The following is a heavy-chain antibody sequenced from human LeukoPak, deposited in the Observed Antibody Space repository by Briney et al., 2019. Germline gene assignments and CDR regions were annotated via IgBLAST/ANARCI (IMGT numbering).Heavy chain of an antibody. CDR1: GFIFSSYA. J-gene: IGHJ5*02. Sequence: GGSLRLSCSASGFIFSSYAMHWVRQAPGKGLEYVSAISSNGGSTYYADSVKGRFTISRDNSKNTLYLQMSSLRAEDTAVYYCVKGITMVRGVMNWFDPWGQGTLVTVSS. D-gene: IGHD3-10*01. CDR3: VKGITMVRGVMNWFDP. V-gene: IGHV3-64D*06. CDR2: ISSNGGST.